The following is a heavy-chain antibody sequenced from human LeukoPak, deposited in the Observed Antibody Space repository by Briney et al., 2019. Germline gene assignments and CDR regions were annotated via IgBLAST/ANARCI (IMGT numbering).Heavy chain of an antibody. J-gene: IGHJ6*03. CDR2: IRYDGNNK. D-gene: IGHD5-18*01. CDR3: AKGGGYSYENYYYYMDV. Sequence: PGGSLRLSCAASGFAFSSYGMHWLPQAPGKGLEWLAFIRYDGNNKDYADSVKGRFTIFTDNSKNTLYMLMNSLRGEDTAVYYCAKGGGYSYENYYYYMDVWGKGTTVTVSS. CDR1: GFAFSSYG. V-gene: IGHV3-30*02.